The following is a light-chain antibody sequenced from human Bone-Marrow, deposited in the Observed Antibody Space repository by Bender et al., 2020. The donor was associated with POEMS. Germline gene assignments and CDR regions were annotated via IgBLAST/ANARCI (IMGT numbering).Light chain of an antibody. CDR2: QNY. J-gene: IGLJ1*01. Sequence: SFELTQPPSVSVSPGQTASIRCSGYKLEDQYASWYQQKPGQSPVLVIYQNYRRPSGIPERFSGSNSGNTATLTITGAQTMDEADYYCQAWDTSTAVFGTGTKVNVL. V-gene: IGLV3-1*01. CDR3: QAWDTSTAV. CDR1: KLEDQY.